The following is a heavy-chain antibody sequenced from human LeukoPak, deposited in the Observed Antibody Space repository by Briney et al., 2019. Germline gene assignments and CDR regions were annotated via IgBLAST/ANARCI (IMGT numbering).Heavy chain of an antibody. J-gene: IGHJ4*02. CDR2: ISSSSSYI. CDR3: ARDSLHYSSKDY. D-gene: IGHD6-13*01. V-gene: IGHV3-21*01. Sequence: PGGSLRLSCAASGFTYSSYSMNWVRQAPGKGLEWVSSISSSSSYIYYADSVKGRFTISRDNAKNSLYLQMNSLRAEDTAVYYCARDSLHYSSKDYWGQGTLVTVSS. CDR1: GFTYSSYS.